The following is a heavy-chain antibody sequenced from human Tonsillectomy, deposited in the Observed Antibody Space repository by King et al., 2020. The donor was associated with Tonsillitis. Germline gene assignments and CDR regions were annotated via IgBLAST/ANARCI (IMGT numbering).Heavy chain of an antibody. D-gene: IGHD4-11*01. J-gene: IGHJ4*02. Sequence: QLVQSGAEVKKPGSSVKVSCKASGGTFSSSGISWVRQAPGQGLEWMGGINPIFTTADYAQQFQGRITITADASTSTAYMELHSLRSQDTAVYYCARANSVTSSPSYFDYWGRGTLVTVSS. CDR3: ARANSVTSSPSYFDY. CDR1: GGTFSSSG. V-gene: IGHV1-69*01. CDR2: INPIFTTA.